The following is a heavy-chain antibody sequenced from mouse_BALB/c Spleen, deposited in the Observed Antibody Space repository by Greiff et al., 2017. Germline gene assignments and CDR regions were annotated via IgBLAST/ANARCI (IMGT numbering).Heavy chain of an antibody. D-gene: IGHD2-3*01. J-gene: IGHJ4*01. CDR3: ARDRYDGYHRYAMDY. CDR2: IWGDGST. CDR1: GFSLTGYG. V-gene: IGHV2-6-7*01. Sequence: QVQLQQSGPGLVAPSQSLSITCTVSGFSLTGYGVNWVRQPPGKGLEWLGMIWGDGSTDYNSALKSRLSISKDNSKSQVFLKMNSLQTDDTARYYCARDRYDGYHRYAMDYWGQGTSVTVSS.